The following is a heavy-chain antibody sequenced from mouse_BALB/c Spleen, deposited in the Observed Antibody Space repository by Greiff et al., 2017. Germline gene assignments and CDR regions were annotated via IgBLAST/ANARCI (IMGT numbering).Heavy chain of an antibody. CDR2: INPDSSTI. Sequence: EVKLLESGGGLVQPGGSLKLSCAASGFAFSRYWMSWVRQAPGKGLEWMGEINPDSSTINYTPSLKDKFIISRDNAKNTLYLQMSNVRSEDTALYDFAREENLYYGSSSGYFDYWGQGTTLTVSS. CDR1: GFAFSRYW. CDR3: AREENLYYGSSSGYFDY. D-gene: IGHD1-1*01. J-gene: IGHJ2*01. V-gene: IGHV4-1*02.